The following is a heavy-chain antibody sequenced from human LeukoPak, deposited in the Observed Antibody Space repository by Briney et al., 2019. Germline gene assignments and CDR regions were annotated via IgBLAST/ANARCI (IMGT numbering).Heavy chain of an antibody. J-gene: IGHJ6*04. Sequence: ASVTVSCKVSGYTRTELSMHWVRQAPGKGHEWMGGFDPEDGETIYAQKFQGRVTMTEDTSTDTAYMELSSLRSEDTAVYYCATDGGPTNGNYYYGMDVWGKGTTVTVSS. CDR1: GYTRTELS. CDR2: FDPEDGET. CDR3: ATDGGPTNGNYYYGMDV. D-gene: IGHD2-15*01. V-gene: IGHV1-24*01.